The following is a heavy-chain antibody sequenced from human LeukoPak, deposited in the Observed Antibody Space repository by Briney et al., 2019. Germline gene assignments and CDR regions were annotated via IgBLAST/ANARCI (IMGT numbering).Heavy chain of an antibody. V-gene: IGHV1-2*02. Sequence: GASVKVSCKASGYTFTGYYMHWVRQAPGQGLEWMGWINPNSGGTNYAQKFQGRVTMTRDTSIGTAYMELSRLRSDDTAVYYCARDQYYDSSGYYYGDAFDIWGQGTMVTVSS. J-gene: IGHJ3*02. CDR3: ARDQYYDSSGYYYGDAFDI. D-gene: IGHD3-22*01. CDR2: INPNSGGT. CDR1: GYTFTGYY.